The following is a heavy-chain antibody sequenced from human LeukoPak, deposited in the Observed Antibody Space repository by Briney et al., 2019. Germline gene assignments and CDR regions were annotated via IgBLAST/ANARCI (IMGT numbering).Heavy chain of an antibody. CDR3: ARGEWLDPKLTYYYYMDV. Sequence: IPSGTLSLTCAVSGGSISSSNWWSWVRQPPGKGLGWIGEIYHSGSTNYNPSLKSRVTISVDKSKNQFSLKLSSVTAADTAVYYCARGEWLDPKLTYYYYMDVWGKGTTVTVSS. CDR2: IYHSGST. CDR1: GGSISSSNW. D-gene: IGHD6-19*01. J-gene: IGHJ6*03. V-gene: IGHV4-4*02.